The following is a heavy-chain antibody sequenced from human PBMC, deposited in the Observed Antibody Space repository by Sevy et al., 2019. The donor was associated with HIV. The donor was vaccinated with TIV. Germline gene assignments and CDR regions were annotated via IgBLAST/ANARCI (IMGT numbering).Heavy chain of an antibody. J-gene: IGHJ6*02. CDR1: GFTFSSYG. Sequence: GGSLRLSCAASGFTFSSYGMHWVRQAPAKGLEWVAVIWYDGSNKYYADSVKGRVTISRDNSKNTLFLQMNSLRDEDTAVYYCARGLAALPGYYYGMDVWGQGTTDTVSS. CDR3: ARGLAALPGYYYGMDV. D-gene: IGHD6-6*01. CDR2: IWYDGSNK. V-gene: IGHV3-33*01.